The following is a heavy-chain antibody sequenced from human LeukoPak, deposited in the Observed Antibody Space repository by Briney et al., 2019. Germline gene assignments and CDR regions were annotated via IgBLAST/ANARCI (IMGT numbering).Heavy chain of an antibody. CDR2: IYYSGST. V-gene: IGHV4-39*01. J-gene: IGHJ3*02. Sequence: SSETLSLTCTVSGGSISSSSYYWGWIRQPPGKGLEWIGSIYYSGSTYYNPSLESRVTISVDTSKNQFSLKLSSVTAADTAVYYCARQGDDYSLPRAFDIWGQGTMVTVSS. CDR3: ARQGDDYSLPRAFDI. CDR1: GGSISSSSYY. D-gene: IGHD4-11*01.